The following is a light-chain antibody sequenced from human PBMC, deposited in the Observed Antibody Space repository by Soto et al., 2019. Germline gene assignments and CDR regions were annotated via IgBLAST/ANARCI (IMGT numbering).Light chain of an antibody. Sequence: EIVMTQSPATLSVSPGERVTLSCRASQSVSSSLGWYQQKPGQAPRLLIYGASTKATGIPARFSGSGSGTEFTLTISSLQSEDFAVYYCQQYNNWPPFTFGPGTKVDIK. CDR1: QSVSSS. V-gene: IGKV3-15*01. CDR2: GAS. J-gene: IGKJ3*01. CDR3: QQYNNWPPFT.